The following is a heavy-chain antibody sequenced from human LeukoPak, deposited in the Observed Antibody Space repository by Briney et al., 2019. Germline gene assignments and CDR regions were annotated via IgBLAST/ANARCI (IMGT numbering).Heavy chain of an antibody. J-gene: IGHJ4*02. CDR3: ARRQQWLVRFDY. CDR2: IYHSGST. CDR1: GYSISSGYY. Sequence: SETLSLTCAVSGYSISSGYYWGWTRQPPGKGLEWIGSIYHSGSTYYNPSLKSRVTISVDTSKIQFSLKLSSVTAADPAVYQCARRQQWLVRFDYWGQGTLVTVSS. V-gene: IGHV4-38-2*01. D-gene: IGHD6-19*01.